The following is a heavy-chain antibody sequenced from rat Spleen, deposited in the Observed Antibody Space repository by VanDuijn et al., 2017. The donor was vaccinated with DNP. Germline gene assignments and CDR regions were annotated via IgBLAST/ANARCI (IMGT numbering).Heavy chain of an antibody. CDR3: ARWGDYFDY. CDR1: GSSITSSH. Sequence: EVQLQESGPGLVKTSQSLSLTCSVTGSSITSSHRWNWIRKFPGNKMEWIGHISYSGRISYNPSLKSRISITRDTSKNQFFLQLSSVTTEDTATYYCARWGDYFDYWGQGGMVTVSS. J-gene: IGHJ2*01. V-gene: IGHV3-1*01. CDR2: ISYSGRI.